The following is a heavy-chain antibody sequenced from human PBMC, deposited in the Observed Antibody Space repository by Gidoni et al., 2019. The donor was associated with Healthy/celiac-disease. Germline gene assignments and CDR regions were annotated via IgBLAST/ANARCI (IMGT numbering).Heavy chain of an antibody. CDR2: MSWNSGII. V-gene: IGHV3-9*01. CDR1: GFTFDDYS. D-gene: IGHD6-6*01. J-gene: IGHJ6*02. CDR3: AKDIWGSSSSGGMDV. Sequence: EVQLVESGGGWVQPGRSLRLSCAASGFTFDDYSMHWVRQAPGKGLEWVSGMSWNSGIIGYADSVKGRFTISRDNAKNSLYLQMNSLRAEDTALYYCAKDIWGSSSSGGMDVWGQGTTVTVSS.